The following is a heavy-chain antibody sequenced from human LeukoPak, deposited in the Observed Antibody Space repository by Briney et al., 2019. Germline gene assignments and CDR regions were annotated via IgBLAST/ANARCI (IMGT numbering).Heavy chain of an antibody. J-gene: IGHJ6*03. V-gene: IGHV2-5*01. Sequence: SGPTLVNPTQTLTLTCTFSGFSLSTSGVGVGWIRQPPGKALEWLALIYWNDGKRYSPSLKSRLTITKDTSKNQVVLTMTNMDPVDTATYYCAHTVEELVYYYYYMDVWGKGTTVTVSS. D-gene: IGHD6-6*01. CDR3: AHTVEELVYYYYYMDV. CDR2: IYWNDGK. CDR1: GFSLSTSGVG.